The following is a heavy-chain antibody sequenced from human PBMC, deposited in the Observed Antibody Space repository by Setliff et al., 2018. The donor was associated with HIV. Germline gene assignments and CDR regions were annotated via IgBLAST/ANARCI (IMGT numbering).Heavy chain of an antibody. CDR1: GFTFSDYY. D-gene: IGHD3-10*01. V-gene: IGHV3-11*04. J-gene: IGHJ5*01. Sequence: GGSLRLSCAASGFTFSDYYMSWIRQAPGKGLEFISYISSRGSARYYADSVKGRFTISRDNAKNSLFLQMSGLRVEDTAVYYCARDGHYNSGSPNWFDSWGQGILVTVSS. CDR3: ARDGHYNSGSPNWFDS. CDR2: ISSRGSAR.